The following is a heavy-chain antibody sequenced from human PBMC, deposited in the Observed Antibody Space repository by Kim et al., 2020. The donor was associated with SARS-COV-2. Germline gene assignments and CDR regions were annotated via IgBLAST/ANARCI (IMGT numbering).Heavy chain of an antibody. CDR3: SRGIRDISMIVVVFTADSQRFDS. CDR2: TTHGGST. D-gene: IGHD3-22*01. V-gene: IGHV4-34*01. J-gene: IGHJ5*01. CDR1: GGSFSDYY. Sequence: SQTLSLTCAVYGGSFSDYYWSWIRQSPGKGLEWIGETTHGGSTNYNPSFKSRAALSVDTSKNQFSLKLTSVTAADTAVYYCSRGIRDISMIVVVFTADSQRFDSWGQGTPVTVSS.